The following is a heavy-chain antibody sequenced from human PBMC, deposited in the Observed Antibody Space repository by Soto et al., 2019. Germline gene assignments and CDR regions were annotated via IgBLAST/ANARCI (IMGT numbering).Heavy chain of an antibody. CDR3: ARASDFWSGQGWFDP. CDR1: GGSISNYY. CDR2: IYYSGNT. D-gene: IGHD3-3*01. Sequence: PSETLSLTCTVSGGSISNYYWNWIRQPPGKGLEWIGYIYYSGNTNYNPSLKSRVTISVDTSTSTVYMELSSLRSEDTAVYYCARASDFWSGQGWFDPWGQGALVTVSS. J-gene: IGHJ5*02. V-gene: IGHV4-59*01.